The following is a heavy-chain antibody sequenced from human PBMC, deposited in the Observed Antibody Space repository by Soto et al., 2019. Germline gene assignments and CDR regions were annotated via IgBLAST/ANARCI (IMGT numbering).Heavy chain of an antibody. J-gene: IGHJ4*02. CDR1: GFTFSTYT. D-gene: IGHD6-19*01. CDR2: ISYDGINK. CDR3: AKAARGYTSGWYEYYFDY. Sequence: QVQLVESGGGVVQPGRSLRLSCAASGFTFSTYTMHWVRQAPGKGLEWVADISYDGINKYFAVSVKGRFTISRDNSKNTLELQMNSLRADDTAVYYCAKAARGYTSGWYEYYFDYWGQGTLVTVSS. V-gene: IGHV3-30-3*01.